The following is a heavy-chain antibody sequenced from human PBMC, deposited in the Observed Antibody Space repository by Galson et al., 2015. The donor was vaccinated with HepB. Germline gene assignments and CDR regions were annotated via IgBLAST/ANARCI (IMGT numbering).Heavy chain of an antibody. CDR3: ARRGYGDYAPFDY. Sequence: SLRLSCAASGFTFSSYSMTWVRQAPGKGLEWVSIIYSGGTTYSANSVKGRFTISRDNSKNTVYLQMNSLRAEDTAVYFCARRGYGDYAPFDYWGQGTLVTVSS. V-gene: IGHV3-66*01. CDR1: GFTFSSYS. J-gene: IGHJ4*02. CDR2: IYSGGTT. D-gene: IGHD4-17*01.